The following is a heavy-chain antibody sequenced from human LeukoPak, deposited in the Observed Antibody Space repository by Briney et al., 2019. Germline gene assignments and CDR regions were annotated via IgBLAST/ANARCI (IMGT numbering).Heavy chain of an antibody. CDR1: GFTFSSYE. D-gene: IGHD4-17*01. Sequence: GGSLRLSCAASGFTFSSYEMNWVRQAPGKGLEGVSYISSSGSSIYYADSVKGRFTISRDNAKNSLYLQMNSLRAEDTAVYYCAREGAFGDRDYWGQGTLVTVSS. CDR2: ISSSGSSI. J-gene: IGHJ4*02. CDR3: AREGAFGDRDY. V-gene: IGHV3-48*03.